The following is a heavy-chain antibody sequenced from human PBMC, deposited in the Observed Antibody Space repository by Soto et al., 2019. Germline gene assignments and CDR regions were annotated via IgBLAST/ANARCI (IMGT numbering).Heavy chain of an antibody. D-gene: IGHD1-26*01. CDR3: ARDSGSSPGAFDI. Sequence: PGGSLRLSCAASGFTFSSYGMHWVRQAPGKGLEWVAVIWYDGSNKYYADSVKGQFTISRDNSKNTLYLQMNSLRAEDTAVYYCARDSGSSPGAFDIWGQGTMVTVSS. CDR2: IWYDGSNK. J-gene: IGHJ3*02. V-gene: IGHV3-33*01. CDR1: GFTFSSYG.